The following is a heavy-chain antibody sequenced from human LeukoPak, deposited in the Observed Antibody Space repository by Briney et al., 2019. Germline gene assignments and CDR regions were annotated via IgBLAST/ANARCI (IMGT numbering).Heavy chain of an antibody. V-gene: IGHV1-2*02. CDR3: ARGRRTLYCSGGSCYDNSYYYGMDV. CDR2: INPNSGGT. D-gene: IGHD2-15*01. Sequence: ASVKVSCKASGYTFTGYYMHWVRQAPGQRIEWMGWINPNSGGTNYAQKFQGRVTMTRDTSISTAYMELSRLRSDDTAVYYCARGRRTLYCSGGSCYDNSYYYGMDVWGQGTTVTVSS. CDR1: GYTFTGYY. J-gene: IGHJ6*02.